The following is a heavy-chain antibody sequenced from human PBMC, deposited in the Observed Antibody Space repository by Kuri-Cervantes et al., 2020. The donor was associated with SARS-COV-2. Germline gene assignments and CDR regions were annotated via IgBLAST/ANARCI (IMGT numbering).Heavy chain of an antibody. V-gene: IGHV1-24*01. CDR3: ASGIMTTVAPWYVGDGMDD. D-gene: IGHD4-23*01. Sequence: ASVKVSCKVSGYTLTELSMHWVRQAPGKGLEWMGGFDPEDGETIYAQKFQGRVTMTEDTSTDTAYMELSSLRPEDTAVYYCASGIMTTVAPWYVGDGMDDWGQGTKVTVSS. J-gene: IGHJ6*02. CDR1: GYTLTELS. CDR2: FDPEDGET.